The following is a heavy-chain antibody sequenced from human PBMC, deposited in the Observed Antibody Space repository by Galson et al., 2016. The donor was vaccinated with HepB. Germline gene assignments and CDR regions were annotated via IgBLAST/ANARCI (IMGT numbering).Heavy chain of an antibody. CDR1: GFTFSDYY. CDR3: AKDSPIGVSYADYDF. D-gene: IGHD1-26*01. J-gene: IGHJ4*02. CDR2: TLDSSRNT. V-gene: IGHV3-11*03. Sequence: SLRLSCAASGFTFSDYYMSWIRQAPGKGLEWVSYTLDSSRNTFYADSVKGRFTSSRDNRKNSLYLQMNSLRTEDTALYYCAKDSPIGVSYADYDFWGQGILVTVSS.